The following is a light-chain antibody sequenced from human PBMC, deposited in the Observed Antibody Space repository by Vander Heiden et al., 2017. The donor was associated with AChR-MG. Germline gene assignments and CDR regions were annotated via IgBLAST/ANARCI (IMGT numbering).Light chain of an antibody. CDR2: GAS. CDR3: QQYNNWPLT. Sequence: EIVMTQSPATLSVSPGERATLSRRASQTVSSNLAWYQQKPGQAPRLVIYGASTRATDIPARFSGSGSGTEFTLTISSLQSEDFAVYYCQQYNNWPLTFGGGTEVEIK. J-gene: IGKJ4*01. CDR1: QTVSSN. V-gene: IGKV3-15*01.